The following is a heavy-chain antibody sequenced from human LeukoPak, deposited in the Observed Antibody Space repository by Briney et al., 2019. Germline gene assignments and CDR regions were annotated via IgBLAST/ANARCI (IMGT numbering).Heavy chain of an antibody. CDR2: INPNSGGT. V-gene: IGHV1-2*02. CDR3: ARISVRPNPHDY. D-gene: IGHD3-10*01. J-gene: IGHJ4*02. Sequence: ASVKVSCKASGGTFSSYAISWVRQAPGQGLEWMGWINPNSGGTNYAQKFQGRVTMTRDTSISTAYMELSRLRSDDTAVYYCARISVRPNPHDYWGQGTLVTVSS. CDR1: GGTFSSYA.